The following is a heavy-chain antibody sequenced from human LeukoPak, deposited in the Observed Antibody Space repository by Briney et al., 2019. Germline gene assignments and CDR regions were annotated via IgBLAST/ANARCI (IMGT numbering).Heavy chain of an antibody. CDR1: GYTLTELS. CDR2: FDPEDGET. Sequence: ASVKVSXKVSGYTLTELSMHWVRQAPGKGLEWMGGFDPEDGETIYAQKFQGRVTMTEDTSTDTAYMELSSLRSEDTAVYYCATDLHYYDSSGFTIPWGQGTLVTVSS. CDR3: ATDLHYYDSSGFTIP. J-gene: IGHJ4*02. V-gene: IGHV1-24*01. D-gene: IGHD3-22*01.